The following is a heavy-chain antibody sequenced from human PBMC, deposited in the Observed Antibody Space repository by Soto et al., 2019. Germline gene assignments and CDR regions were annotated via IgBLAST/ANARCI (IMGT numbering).Heavy chain of an antibody. Sequence: QVQLVQSGAEVKKPGASVKVSCKASGYTFTSYDINWVRQATGQGLEWMGWMNPNSGNTGYAQKFQGRVTMTRNTSISTAYMGLSSLRSEDTAVYYCARESGYSSSWSYYYYMDVWGKGTTVTVSS. CDR1: GYTFTSYD. CDR3: ARESGYSSSWSYYYYMDV. V-gene: IGHV1-8*01. CDR2: MNPNSGNT. J-gene: IGHJ6*03. D-gene: IGHD6-13*01.